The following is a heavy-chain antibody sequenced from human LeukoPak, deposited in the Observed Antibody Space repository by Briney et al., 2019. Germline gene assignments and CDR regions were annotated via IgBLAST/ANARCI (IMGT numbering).Heavy chain of an antibody. Sequence: GGSLRLSCAASGFSFRNAWMSWVRQAPGKGLEWISHISNIGDIIHYADSVEGRFTISRDNAKNSLYLQMDSLRAEDSAVYYCAKDATAAAGTVYMDVWGKGTTVTVSS. J-gene: IGHJ6*03. CDR3: AKDATAAAGTVYMDV. D-gene: IGHD6-13*01. CDR1: GFSFRNAW. V-gene: IGHV3-11*04. CDR2: ISNIGDII.